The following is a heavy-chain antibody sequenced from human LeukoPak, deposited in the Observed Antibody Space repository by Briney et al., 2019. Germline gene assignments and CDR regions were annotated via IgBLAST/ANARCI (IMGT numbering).Heavy chain of an antibody. J-gene: IGHJ4*02. CDR1: GFTFSSYW. CDR3: AKVKGSSRWEAVDY. V-gene: IGHV3-23*01. Sequence: PGGSLRLSCAASGFTFSSYWMHWVRQAPGKGLEWVSVISGSDSSTYHADSVKGRFTISRDNSKNTLYLQMNSLRAEDTAVYYCAKVKGSSRWEAVDYWGQGTLVTVSS. CDR2: ISGSDSST. D-gene: IGHD6-13*01.